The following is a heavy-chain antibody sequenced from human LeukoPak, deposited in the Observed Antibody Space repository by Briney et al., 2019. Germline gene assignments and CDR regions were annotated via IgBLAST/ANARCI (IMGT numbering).Heavy chain of an antibody. V-gene: IGHV4-59*11. Sequence: SETLSLTCSVSGGSISGHYWSWIRQPPGKGPEWIGYINYSGSTNYNPSLKSRLTISLDTSRSQFSLRLSSVTAGDTAVYYCARDRKLDSWGPGTLVTVSS. CDR2: INYSGST. J-gene: IGHJ4*02. CDR3: ARDRKLDS. CDR1: GGSISGHY. D-gene: IGHD1-14*01.